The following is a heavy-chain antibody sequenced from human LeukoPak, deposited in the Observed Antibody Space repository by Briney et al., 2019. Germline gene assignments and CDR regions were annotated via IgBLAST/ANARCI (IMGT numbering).Heavy chain of an antibody. V-gene: IGHV4-30-4*08. CDR2: IYYSGST. J-gene: IGHJ4*02. D-gene: IGHD1-26*01. CDR3: ARGSRWAIYFDY. CDR1: GGSVSSGSYY. Sequence: SETLSLTCNVSGGSVSSGSYYWSWIRQPPGKGLEGIGYIYYSGSTYYNPSLKSRVTISVDTSKNQFSLKLSSVTAADTAVYYCARGSRWAIYFDYWGREPWSPSPQ.